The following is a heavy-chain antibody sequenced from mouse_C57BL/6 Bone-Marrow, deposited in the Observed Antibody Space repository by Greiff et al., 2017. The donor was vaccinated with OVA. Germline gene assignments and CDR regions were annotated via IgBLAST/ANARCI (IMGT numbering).Heavy chain of an antibody. J-gene: IGHJ2*01. Sequence: EVQRVESGGGLVKPGGSLKLSCAASGFTFSDYGMHWVRQAPEKGLEWVAYISSGSSTIYYADTVKGRFTISRDHAKNTLFLQMTSLRSEDTAMYYCARTLTTVVAGDYWGQGTTLTVSS. V-gene: IGHV5-17*01. CDR3: ARTLTTVVAGDY. D-gene: IGHD1-1*01. CDR2: ISSGSSTI. CDR1: GFTFSDYG.